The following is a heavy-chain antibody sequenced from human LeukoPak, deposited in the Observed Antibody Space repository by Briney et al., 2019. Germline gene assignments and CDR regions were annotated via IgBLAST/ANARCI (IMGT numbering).Heavy chain of an antibody. CDR1: GGSIVGSDYY. J-gene: IGHJ4*02. D-gene: IGHD6-19*01. Sequence: SETLSLTCTVSGGSIVGSDYYWGWIRQPPGKGLEWIGIIYSSGYTFYNPSLKSRVTISVDTSKNQFSLKLSSVTAADTAVYYCARMAHEPAEGGWYFRSSYYFDYWGQGTLVTVSS. CDR2: IYSSGYT. V-gene: IGHV4-39*07. CDR3: ARMAHEPAEGGWYFRSSYYFDY.